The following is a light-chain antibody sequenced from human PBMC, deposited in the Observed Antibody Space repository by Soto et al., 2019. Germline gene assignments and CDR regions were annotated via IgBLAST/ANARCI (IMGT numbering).Light chain of an antibody. Sequence: EIVMTQSPATLSVSPGERATLSCRASQSVSSNLVWYQQKPGQAPRLLIYGASTRATGIPARFSGSGSGTEFTLTISSLQSEDFAVYYCQQHNNWPPSITFGQGTRLEIK. CDR3: QQHNNWPPSIT. CDR1: QSVSSN. J-gene: IGKJ5*01. CDR2: GAS. V-gene: IGKV3-15*01.